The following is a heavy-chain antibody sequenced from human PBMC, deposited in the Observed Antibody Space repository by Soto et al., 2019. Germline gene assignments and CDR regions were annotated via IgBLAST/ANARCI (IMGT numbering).Heavy chain of an antibody. CDR1: GGSFSGYY. CDR3: ARGLAGTGRRQSDFDY. V-gene: IGHV4-34*01. Sequence: SETLSLTCAVYGGSFSGYYWGWIRQPPGKGLEWIGEINHSGSTNYNPSLKSRVTISVDTSKNQFSLKLSSVTAADTAVYYCARGLAGTGRRQSDFDYWGQGTLVTVSS. J-gene: IGHJ4*02. D-gene: IGHD1-1*01. CDR2: INHSGST.